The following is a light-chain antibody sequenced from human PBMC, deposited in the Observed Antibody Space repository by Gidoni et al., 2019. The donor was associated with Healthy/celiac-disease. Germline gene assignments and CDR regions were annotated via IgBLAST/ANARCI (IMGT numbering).Light chain of an antibody. Sequence: DIAMTQSPDSLAGSLGERATINCKASQSVLYSSNNKNYLAWYQQKPGQPPKLLIYWAATRKSGVPDRFSGSGSGTDFTLTISILQAEDVAIYYCRQYYSTPWTFGQXTKVEIK. CDR1: QSVLYSSNNKNY. J-gene: IGKJ1*01. CDR3: RQYYSTPWT. V-gene: IGKV4-1*01. CDR2: WAA.